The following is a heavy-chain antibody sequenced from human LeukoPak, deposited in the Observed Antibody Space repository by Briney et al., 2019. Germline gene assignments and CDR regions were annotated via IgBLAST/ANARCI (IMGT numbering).Heavy chain of an antibody. V-gene: IGHV5-51*01. Sequence: GESLKISCKGSGYSFTSYWIGWVRQMPGKGLEWMGIIYPGYSDTRYSPSFQGQVTISADKSISTAYLQWSSLKASDTAMYYCARPAPGDYDILTGYSRYYFDYWGQGTLVTVSS. CDR1: GYSFTSYW. D-gene: IGHD3-9*01. J-gene: IGHJ4*02. CDR3: ARPAPGDYDILTGYSRYYFDY. CDR2: IYPGYSDT.